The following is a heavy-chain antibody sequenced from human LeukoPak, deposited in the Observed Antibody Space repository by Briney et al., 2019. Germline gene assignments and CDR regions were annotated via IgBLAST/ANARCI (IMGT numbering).Heavy chain of an antibody. D-gene: IGHD6-6*01. J-gene: IGHJ3*02. CDR1: GYTFTGYY. CDR2: IHPNSGDT. Sequence: GASVKVPCKASGYTFTGYYINWVRQAPGQGLEWMGRIHPNSGDTNYAQKFQGRVTMTRDTSISTAYMDLSRLRSDDTAVYYCARDRQGAFDIWGQGTLVTASS. CDR3: ARDRQGAFDI. V-gene: IGHV1-2*02.